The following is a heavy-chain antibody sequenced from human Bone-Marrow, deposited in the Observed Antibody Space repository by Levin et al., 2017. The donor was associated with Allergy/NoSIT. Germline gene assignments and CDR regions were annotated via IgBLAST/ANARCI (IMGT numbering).Heavy chain of an antibody. V-gene: IGHV4-34*01. CDR2: INHSGDT. Sequence: GSLRLSCAVNGGSFTGYYWTWIRQPPGKGLEWIGQINHSGDTKYNPSLESRVTISIDMSKNEFSLELTSVTAADTAVYYCARVQGGLRWLGYGLDVWGQGTTVIVSS. J-gene: IGHJ6*02. CDR1: GGSFTGYY. CDR3: ARVQGGLRWLGYGLDV. D-gene: IGHD4-23*01.